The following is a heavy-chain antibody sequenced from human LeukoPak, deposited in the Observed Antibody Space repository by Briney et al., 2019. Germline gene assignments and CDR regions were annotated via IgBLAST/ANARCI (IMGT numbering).Heavy chain of an antibody. CDR3: ARDNSVGDNAWWFDP. Sequence: ASVKVSCKASGGTFSSYAISWVRQAPGQGLEWMGGIIPIFGTANYAQGFQGRVTITADESTSTDYMELSSLRSEDTAIYYCARDNSVGDNAWWFDPWGQGTLVTVSS. J-gene: IGHJ5*02. CDR1: GGTFSSYA. D-gene: IGHD1-26*01. V-gene: IGHV1-69*13. CDR2: IIPIFGTA.